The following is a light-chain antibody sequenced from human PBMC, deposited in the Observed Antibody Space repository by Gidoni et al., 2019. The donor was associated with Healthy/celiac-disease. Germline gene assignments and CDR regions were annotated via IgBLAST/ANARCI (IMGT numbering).Light chain of an antibody. CDR2: GAS. J-gene: IGKJ1*01. CDR1: QSVSSN. V-gene: IGKV3-15*01. Sequence: EIVMTQSPATLSVSPGERATLSCRASQSVSSNLAWYQQKPGQAPRLLIYGASTRATGIPARFSGSGSVTEFTLAISSLQSEDFAVYYCQQYNNWPRPFGQGTKVEIK. CDR3: QQYNNWPRP.